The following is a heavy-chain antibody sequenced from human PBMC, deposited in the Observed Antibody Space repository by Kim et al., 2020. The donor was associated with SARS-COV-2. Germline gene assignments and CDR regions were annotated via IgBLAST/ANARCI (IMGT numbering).Heavy chain of an antibody. CDR1: GFTFSSYS. J-gene: IGHJ6*03. CDR3: ATDGQFLEWLSPWYYCYCMYV. Sequence: GGSLRLSCAASGFTFSSYSMNWVRQAPGKGLEWVSSISSSSSYIYYADSVKGRFTISRDNAKNSLYLQMNSLRAEDTAVYYCATDGQFLEWLSPWYYCYCMYVWGKGTTVTVSS. V-gene: IGHV3-21*01. CDR2: ISSSSSYI. D-gene: IGHD3-3*01.